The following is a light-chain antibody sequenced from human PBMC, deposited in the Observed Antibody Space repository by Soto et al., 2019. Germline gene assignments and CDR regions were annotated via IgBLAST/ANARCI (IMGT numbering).Light chain of an antibody. CDR1: QNITSSH. Sequence: EIVLTQSPGTLSLSPGERATLACRASQNITSSHIAWYQQKPGQAPRLLIYGPSTRATGIPDRFSGGGSGTDFTLSITGLEPEDFAVYYCHQFGNSPQTFGHGTKVEV. V-gene: IGKV3-20*01. J-gene: IGKJ1*01. CDR2: GPS. CDR3: HQFGNSPQT.